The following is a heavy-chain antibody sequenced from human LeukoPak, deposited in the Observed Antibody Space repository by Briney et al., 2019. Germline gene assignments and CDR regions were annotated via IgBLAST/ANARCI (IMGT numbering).Heavy chain of an antibody. D-gene: IGHD6-19*01. CDR2: ISYDASDK. Sequence: GGSLRLSCAASGFALSTYALHWVRQAPGKGLEWVAVISYDASDKSYADSVKGRFTISRDNSKNTLYLQMNSLRAEDTAVYYCARVPNSSGWYSFDYWGQGTLVTVSS. CDR1: GFALSTYA. CDR3: ARVPNSSGWYSFDY. V-gene: IGHV3-30*04. J-gene: IGHJ4*02.